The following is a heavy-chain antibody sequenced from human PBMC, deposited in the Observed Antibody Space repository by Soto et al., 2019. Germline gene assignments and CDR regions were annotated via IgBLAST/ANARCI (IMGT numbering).Heavy chain of an antibody. J-gene: IGHJ6*01. CDR3: ARGDYGDYVGGSYYGMDV. CDR2: IYYSGST. Sequence: PSETLSLTCTVSGGSISSYYWSGIRQPPGKGLEWIGYIYYSGSTNYNPSLKSRVTISVDTSKNQFSLKLSSVTAADTAVYYCARGDYGDYVGGSYYGMDVWGQGTTVTVSS. D-gene: IGHD4-17*01. V-gene: IGHV4-59*01. CDR1: GGSISSYY.